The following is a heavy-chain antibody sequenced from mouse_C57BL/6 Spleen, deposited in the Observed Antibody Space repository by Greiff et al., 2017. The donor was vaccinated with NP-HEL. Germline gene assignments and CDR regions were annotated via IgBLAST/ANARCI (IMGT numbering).Heavy chain of an antibody. V-gene: IGHV14-1*01. J-gene: IGHJ2*01. CDR3: TTSGGGYYFDY. Sequence: VQLQQSGAELVRPGASVKLSCTASGFNITDYYMHWVKQRPEQGLEWIGRIDPEDGDTEYAPKFQGKATMTADTSSNTAYLQLSSLTSEDTAVYYCTTSGGGYYFDYWGQGTTLTVSS. D-gene: IGHD1-1*02. CDR1: GFNITDYY. CDR2: IDPEDGDT.